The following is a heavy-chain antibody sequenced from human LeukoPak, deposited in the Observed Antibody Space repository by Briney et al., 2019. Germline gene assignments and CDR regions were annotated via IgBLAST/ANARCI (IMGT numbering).Heavy chain of an antibody. CDR2: IYYSGST. D-gene: IGHD3-3*01. J-gene: IGHJ5*02. V-gene: IGHV4-31*03. CDR1: GGSISSGGYY. CDR3: ARNHYEVWSGYPYNWLDP. Sequence: SETLSLTCTVSGGSISSGGYYWSWIRQHPGKGLEWIGYIYYSGSTYYNPSLKSRVSISLDTSKNQFSLKLSSVTAADTAVYYFARNHYEVWSGYPYNWLDPWGQGTQVTVSS.